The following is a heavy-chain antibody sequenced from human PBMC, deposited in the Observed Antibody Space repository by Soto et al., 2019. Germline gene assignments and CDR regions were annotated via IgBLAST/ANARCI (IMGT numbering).Heavy chain of an antibody. V-gene: IGHV4-61*01. CDR3: ASRTGTRLFDY. Sequence: SETLSLTCTVSGGSVSSGSYYWSWIRQPPGKGLEWIGYIYYSGSTNYNPSLKSRVTISVDTSKNQFSLKLSSVTAADTAVYYCASRTGTRLFDYWGQGTLVTVSS. CDR1: GGSVSSGSYY. CDR2: IYYSGST. D-gene: IGHD1-7*01. J-gene: IGHJ4*02.